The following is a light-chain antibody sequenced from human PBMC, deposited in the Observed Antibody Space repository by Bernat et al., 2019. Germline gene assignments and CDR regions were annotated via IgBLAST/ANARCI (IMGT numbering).Light chain of an antibody. CDR3: QQYAGSPPWT. CDR1: QSVSSSF. V-gene: IGKV3-20*01. CDR2: GAS. J-gene: IGKJ1*01. Sequence: EIVLTQSPGTLSLSPGERATLSCRASQSVSSSFLAWYQQKPGQAPRLLIYGASSRATGVPDRFSGGGSGTDFTLTISRLEPEDLAVYCCQQYAGSPPWTFGQGTKVEIK.